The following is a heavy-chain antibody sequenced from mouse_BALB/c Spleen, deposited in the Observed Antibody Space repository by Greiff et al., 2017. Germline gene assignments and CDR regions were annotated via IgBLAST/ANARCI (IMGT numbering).Heavy chain of an antibody. CDR2: ISSGGSYT. J-gene: IGHJ3*01. V-gene: IGHV5-6*01. CDR1: GFTFSSYG. CDR3: ARHGDEYDPAWFAY. D-gene: IGHD2-4*01. Sequence: EVQRVESGGDLVKPGGSLKLSCAASGFTFSSYGMSWVRQTPDKRLEWVATISSGGSYTYYPDSVKGRFTISRDNAKNTLYLQMSSLKSEDTAMYYCARHGDEYDPAWFAYWGQGTLVTVSA.